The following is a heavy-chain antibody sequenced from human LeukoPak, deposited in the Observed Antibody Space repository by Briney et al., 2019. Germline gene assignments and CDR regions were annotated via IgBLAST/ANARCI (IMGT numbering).Heavy chain of an antibody. CDR2: INPNSGYT. CDR3: ASGDVTVTNNFDY. Sequence: GASVKVSCNTSGYTFTSFDINWVRQATGQGLEWMGWINPNSGYTYSVQKFQGRVTMTRNTSTSTAYMELSSLRSEDTAVYYCASGDVTVTNNFDYWGQGTLVTVSS. V-gene: IGHV1-8*01. D-gene: IGHD4-17*01. J-gene: IGHJ4*02. CDR1: GYTFTSFD.